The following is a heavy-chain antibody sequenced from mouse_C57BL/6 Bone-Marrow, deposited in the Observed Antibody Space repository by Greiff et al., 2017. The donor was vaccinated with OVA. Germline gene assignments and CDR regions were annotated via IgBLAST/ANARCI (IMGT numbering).Heavy chain of an antibody. Sequence: EVQLQQSGPELVKPGASVKISCKASGYSFTDYNMNWVHQSNGKCLEWIGVINPNYGTTSYNHKFKGQATLTVDQSSSTAYMQLNSLTSEDTAVYYCARRDYSNYGKDIDYWGQGTTLTVSS. J-gene: IGHJ2*01. CDR2: INPNYGTT. V-gene: IGHV1-39*01. CDR3: ARRDYSNYGKDIDY. CDR1: GYSFTDYN. D-gene: IGHD2-5*01.